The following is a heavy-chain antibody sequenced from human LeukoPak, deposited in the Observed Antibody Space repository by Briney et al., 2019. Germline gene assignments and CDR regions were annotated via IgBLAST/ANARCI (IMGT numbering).Heavy chain of an antibody. CDR2: IRNDGNNQ. CDR1: GFTFSSYG. CDR3: AKRVVPAAIAGFIDY. J-gene: IGHJ4*02. V-gene: IGHV3-30*02. Sequence: PGGSLRLSCAASGFTFSSYGMHWVRQAPGKGLEWVAFIRNDGNNQYYADSVKGRFTISRDNSKNTLYLQMNSLRAEDTAVYYCAKRVVPAAIAGFIDYWGQGTLVTVSS. D-gene: IGHD2-2*02.